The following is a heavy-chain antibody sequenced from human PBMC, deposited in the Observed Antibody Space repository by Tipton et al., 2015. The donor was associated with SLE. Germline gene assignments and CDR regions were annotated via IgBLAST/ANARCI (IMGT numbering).Heavy chain of an antibody. CDR2: IYSGGST. D-gene: IGHD3-10*01. CDR3: ARYYYYGSGSYPDY. CDR1: GFTVSSNY. J-gene: IGHJ4*02. V-gene: IGHV3-53*01. Sequence: VQLVQSGGGLVQPGGSLRLSCAASGFTVSSNYMSWVRQAPGKGLEWVSVIYSGGSTYYADSVKGRFTISRDNAKNSLYLQMNSLRAEDTAVYYCARYYYYGSGSYPDYWGQGTLVTVSS.